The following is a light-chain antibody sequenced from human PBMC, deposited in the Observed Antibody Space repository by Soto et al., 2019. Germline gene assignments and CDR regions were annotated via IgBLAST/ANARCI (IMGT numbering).Light chain of an antibody. Sequence: DIQMTQSPSSVSASVGDTVTITCRASQVISSWLAWYQHKPGRAPKLLIYKASNLQPGVPSRFSGSGSEADYTFTLTISSLQPEDFATYYCQQSYSTPRTFGQGTKVDIK. J-gene: IGKJ1*01. V-gene: IGKV1-12*01. CDR2: KAS. CDR3: QQSYSTPRT. CDR1: QVISSW.